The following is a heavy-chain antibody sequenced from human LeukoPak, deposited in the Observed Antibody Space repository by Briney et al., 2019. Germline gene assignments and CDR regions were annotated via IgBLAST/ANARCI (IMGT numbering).Heavy chain of an antibody. CDR3: ARAGEYYVWGSYRPDY. CDR1: GFTVSSNY. Sequence: GGSLRLSCAASGFTVSSNYMSWVRQAPGKGLEWVANIKQDGSEKYYVDSVKGRFTISRDNAKNSLYLQMNSLRAEDTAVYYCARAGEYYVWGSYRPDYWGQGTLVTVSS. J-gene: IGHJ4*02. D-gene: IGHD3-16*02. V-gene: IGHV3-7*01. CDR2: IKQDGSEK.